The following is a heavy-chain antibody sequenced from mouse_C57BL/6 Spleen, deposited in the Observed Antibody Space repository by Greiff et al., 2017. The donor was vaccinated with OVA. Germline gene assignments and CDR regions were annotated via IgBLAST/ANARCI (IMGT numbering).Heavy chain of an antibody. D-gene: IGHD1-1*01. V-gene: IGHV5-17*01. Sequence: EVQLVESGGGLVKPGGSLKLSCAASGFTFSDYGMHWVRQAPEKGLEWVAYISSGSSTIYYADTVKGRFTISRDNAKNTLFLQMTSLRSEDTAMHYCARDYGSNWYFDVWGTGTTVTVSS. CDR2: ISSGSSTI. CDR3: ARDYGSNWYFDV. J-gene: IGHJ1*03. CDR1: GFTFSDYG.